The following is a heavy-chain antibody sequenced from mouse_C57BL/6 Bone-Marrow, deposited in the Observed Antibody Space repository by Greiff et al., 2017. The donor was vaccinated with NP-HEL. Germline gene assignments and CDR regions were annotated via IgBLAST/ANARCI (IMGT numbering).Heavy chain of an antibody. CDR3: ARHRAYGNYGDYYAMDY. V-gene: IGHV5-6*02. CDR1: GFTFSSYG. CDR2: ISSGGSYT. Sequence: DVMLVESGGDLVKPGGSLKLSCAASGFTFSSYGMSWVRQTPDKRLEWVATISSGGSYTYYLDSVKGRFTISRDNAKNTLYLQMSSLKSEDTAMYYCARHRAYGNYGDYYAMDYWGQGTSVTVSS. J-gene: IGHJ4*01. D-gene: IGHD2-10*02.